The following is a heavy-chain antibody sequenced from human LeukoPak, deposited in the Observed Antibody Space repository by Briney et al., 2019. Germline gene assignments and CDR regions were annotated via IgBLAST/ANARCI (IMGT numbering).Heavy chain of an antibody. CDR3: TTFYTRLTDY. V-gene: IGHV3-30-3*01. Sequence: GGSLRLSCAASAFTFSRNAMHWVRQAPGKGLEWVAVISYDGGNKYYADSVKGRFTISRDNSKNTLYLQMNSLRAEDTAVYYCTTFYTRLTDYWGQGTLVTVSS. D-gene: IGHD2/OR15-2a*01. J-gene: IGHJ4*02. CDR1: AFTFSRNA. CDR2: ISYDGGNK.